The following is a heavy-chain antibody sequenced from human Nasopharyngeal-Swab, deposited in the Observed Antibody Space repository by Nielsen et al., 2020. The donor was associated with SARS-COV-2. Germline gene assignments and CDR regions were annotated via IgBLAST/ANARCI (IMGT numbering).Heavy chain of an antibody. J-gene: IGHJ4*02. CDR2: IYYSGST. CDR1: GGSISSGGYY. V-gene: IGHV4-31*03. CDR3: ATDYGGGSL. D-gene: IGHD4-17*01. Sequence: SETLSLTCTVSGGSISSGGYYWSWIRQHPGKGLEWIGYIYYSGSTNYNPSLKSRVTISIDTSKKQFSLRLRSVTAADTAVYYCATDYGGGSLWGQGTLVTVSS.